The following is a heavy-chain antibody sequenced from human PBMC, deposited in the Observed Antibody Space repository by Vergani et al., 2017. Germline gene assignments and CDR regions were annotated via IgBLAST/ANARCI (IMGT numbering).Heavy chain of an antibody. J-gene: IGHJ4*02. CDR3: ARATVAGIFDY. CDR2: IYYSGST. CDR1: GGSISSHY. V-gene: IGHV4-59*11. D-gene: IGHD6-19*01. Sequence: QLQLQESGPGLVKPSETLSLTCTVSGGSISSHYWSWIRQPPGKGLEWIGYIYYSGSTNYNPSLKSRVTISVDTSKNQFSLKLSSVTAADTAVYYCARATVAGIFDYWGQGTLVTVSS.